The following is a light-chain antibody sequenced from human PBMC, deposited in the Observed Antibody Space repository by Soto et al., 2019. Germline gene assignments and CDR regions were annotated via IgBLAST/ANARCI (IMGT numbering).Light chain of an antibody. J-gene: IGKJ4*01. CDR1: QSVTSY. CDR3: QQRSNWPLT. Sequence: EIVLTQSPAALSLSPGERATISCRASQSVTSYLAWYQQKPGQAPRLRIYDASNRATGIPARFSGSASGIAVSLTISSLEPGDFVLYYCQQRSNWPLTFGGGTEVDIK. CDR2: DAS. V-gene: IGKV3-11*01.